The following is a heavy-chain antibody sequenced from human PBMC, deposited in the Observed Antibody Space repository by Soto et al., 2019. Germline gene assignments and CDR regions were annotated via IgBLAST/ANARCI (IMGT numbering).Heavy chain of an antibody. Sequence: EVQLVESGGGLVQPGGSLRLSCAASGFTFSSYEMNWVRQAPGKGLEWVSYISSSGSTIYYADSVKGRFTISRDNAKNSLYLQMNSLRAEDTAVYYCASRNSHFDYWGQGTLVTVSS. D-gene: IGHD2-21*01. CDR2: ISSSGSTI. CDR1: GFTFSSYE. V-gene: IGHV3-48*03. J-gene: IGHJ4*02. CDR3: ASRNSHFDY.